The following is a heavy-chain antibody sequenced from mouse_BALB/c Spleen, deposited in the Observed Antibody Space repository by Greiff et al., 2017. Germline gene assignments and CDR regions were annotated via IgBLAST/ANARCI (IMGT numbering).Heavy chain of an antibody. V-gene: IGHV5-6-5*01. CDR3: ARGRGTGQGVFDY. Sequence: EVQVVESGGGLVKPGGSLKLSCAASGFTFSSYAMSWVRQTPEKRLEWVASISSGGSTYYPDSVKGRFTISRDNARNILYLQMSSLRSEDTAMYYCARGRGTGQGVFDYWGQGTTLTVSS. CDR1: GFTFSSYA. J-gene: IGHJ2*01. D-gene: IGHD4-1*01. CDR2: ISSGGST.